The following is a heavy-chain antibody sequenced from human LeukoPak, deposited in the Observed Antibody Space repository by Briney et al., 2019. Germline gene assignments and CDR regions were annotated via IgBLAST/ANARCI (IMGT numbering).Heavy chain of an antibody. J-gene: IGHJ4*02. V-gene: IGHV3-7*01. CDR3: ASYNRGYSFR. CDR1: GFTFTDYA. CDR2: TKQDGSEK. D-gene: IGHD5-18*01. Sequence: GTSLRLSCVASGFTFTDYAFNWVRQTPGKGMEWVANTKQDGSEKYYVDSVKGRFTISRDNAKNSLYLQMNSLRAEDTVVYYFASYNRGYSFRWGQGTLVTVSS.